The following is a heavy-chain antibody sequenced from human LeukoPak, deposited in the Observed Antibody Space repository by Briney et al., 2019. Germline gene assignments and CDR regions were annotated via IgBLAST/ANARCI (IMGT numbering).Heavy chain of an antibody. CDR2: IYYSGST. D-gene: IGHD4-11*01. J-gene: IGHJ4*02. V-gene: IGHV4-61*01. Sequence: SETLSLTCNVSGGSVSSGTYYWSWIRQPPGKGLEWIGYIYYSGSTNYNPSLKSRVTISVDTSKNRFSLKLNSVTAADTAVYYCARDRVRGNSNPFFDYWGQGTLVTVSS. CDR3: ARDRVRGNSNPFFDY. CDR1: GGSVSSGTYY.